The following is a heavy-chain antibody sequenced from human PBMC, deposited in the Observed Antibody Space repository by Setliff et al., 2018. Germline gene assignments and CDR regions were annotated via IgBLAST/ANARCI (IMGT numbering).Heavy chain of an antibody. CDR3: AGGRRYDYGWDFDY. V-gene: IGHV4-38-2*02. CDR1: GYSISSGHY. CDR2: ISHSGST. Sequence: SETLSLTCTVSGYSISSGHYWGWIRQPPGKGLEWIGSISHSGSTYHNPSLKSRVTISLDTSKNQFSPKLTSVTAADTAVYYCAGGRRYDYGWDFDYWGQGTLVTVSS. D-gene: IGHD4-17*01. J-gene: IGHJ4*02.